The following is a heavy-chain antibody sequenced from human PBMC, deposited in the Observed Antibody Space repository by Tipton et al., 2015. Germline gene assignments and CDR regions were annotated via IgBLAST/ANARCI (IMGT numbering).Heavy chain of an antibody. CDR3: ARAYDYGDSPPGPLGY. CDR1: AYSITTDYY. CDR2: ISHSGNT. D-gene: IGHD4-17*01. V-gene: IGHV4-38-2*01. Sequence: GLVKPSETLSLTCAVSAYSITTDYYWVWIRQAPGKGLEWIGAISHSGNTFYNPSLKSRVTISADTSKNQFSLRLSSVTAADTAVYYCARAYDYGDSPPGPLGYWGQGTLVTVSS. J-gene: IGHJ4*02.